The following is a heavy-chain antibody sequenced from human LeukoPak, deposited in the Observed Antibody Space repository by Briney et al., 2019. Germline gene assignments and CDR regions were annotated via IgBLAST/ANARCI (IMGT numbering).Heavy chain of an antibody. V-gene: IGHV3-7*01. J-gene: IGHJ6*02. Sequence: TGGSLRLSCAASGFTFSSYWMSWVRQAPGKGLEWVANIKQDGSEKYYVDSVKGRFTISRDNAKNSLYLQMNSLRAEDTAVYYCARDCVRSVRGVINGMDVWGQGTTVTVSS. CDR2: IKQDGSEK. CDR1: GFTFSSYW. CDR3: ARDCVRSVRGVINGMDV. D-gene: IGHD3-10*01.